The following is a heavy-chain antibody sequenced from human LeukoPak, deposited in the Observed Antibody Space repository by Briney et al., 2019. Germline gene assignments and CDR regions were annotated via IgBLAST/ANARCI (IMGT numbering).Heavy chain of an antibody. Sequence: TSGGSLRLSCAASGLTFSSYGIHWVRQAPGKGLEWVSSISSSSSYIYYADSVKGRFTISRDNAKNSLYLQMNSLRAEDTAVYYCARVVTTVTTYYYYYMDVWGKGTTVTVSS. CDR2: ISSSSSYI. CDR1: GLTFSSYG. CDR3: ARVVTTVTTYYYYYMDV. J-gene: IGHJ6*03. V-gene: IGHV3-21*01. D-gene: IGHD4-11*01.